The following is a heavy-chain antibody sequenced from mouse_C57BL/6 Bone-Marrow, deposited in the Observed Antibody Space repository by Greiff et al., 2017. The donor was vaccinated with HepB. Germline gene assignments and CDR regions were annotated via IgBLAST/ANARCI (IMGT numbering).Heavy chain of an antibody. Sequence: EVKLVQSGGGLVQPGESLKLSCESNEYEFPSHDMSWVRKTPEKRLELVAAINRDGGSTDYPDTMERRIIISRDNTNKTLYLQMSRLRSEDSAVYYCASCVRCDYVVSCWGQGTTLTVSS. V-gene: IGHV5-2*01. J-gene: IGHJ2*01. CDR1: EYEFPSHD. CDR3: ASCVRCDYVVSC. CDR2: INRDGGST. D-gene: IGHD2-4*01.